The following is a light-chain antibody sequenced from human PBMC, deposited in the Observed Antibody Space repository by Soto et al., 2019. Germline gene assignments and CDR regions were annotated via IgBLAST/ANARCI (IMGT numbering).Light chain of an antibody. CDR2: SNN. CDR3: AAWDDSLSGLYV. CDR1: SSSIGRNY. Sequence: QPVLTQPPSASGTPGQRVTISCSGSSSSIGRNYVSWYQQLPGTAPKLLIFSNNQRPSGVPDRFSGSKSGTSASLAISGLRSEDEADYYCAAWDDSLSGLYVFGTGTKLTVL. V-gene: IGLV1-47*02. J-gene: IGLJ1*01.